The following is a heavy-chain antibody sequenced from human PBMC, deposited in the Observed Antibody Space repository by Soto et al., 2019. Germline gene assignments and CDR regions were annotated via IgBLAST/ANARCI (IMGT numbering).Heavy chain of an antibody. Sequence: QVQLVQSGAEVKKPGASVKVSCKASGYTFTNYYMHWVRQAPGQGLEWMGIIDPSGGGTSYAQKFQGRLTMTRDTSTSTVYMALSSLRSEDTAVYYCARDRVDCSGGNCWRSVEDTWGQGTLVTVSS. CDR3: ARDRVDCSGGNCWRSVEDT. CDR1: GYTFTNYY. J-gene: IGHJ5*02. V-gene: IGHV1-46*01. D-gene: IGHD2-15*01. CDR2: IDPSGGGT.